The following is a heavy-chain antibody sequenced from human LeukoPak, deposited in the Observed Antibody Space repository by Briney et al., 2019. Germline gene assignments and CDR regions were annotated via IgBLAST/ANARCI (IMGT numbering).Heavy chain of an antibody. CDR2: ISGSSSYT. Sequence: GGSLRLSCAASGFTFSDYYMSWIRQAPGQGLEWVSYISGSSSYTNYADSVKGRFTISRDNAKNSLYLRMNSLRAEDTAVYYCATRKYYYDSSGYCLFDYWGQGTLVTVSS. V-gene: IGHV3-11*03. CDR1: GFTFSDYY. J-gene: IGHJ4*02. CDR3: ATRKYYYDSSGYCLFDY. D-gene: IGHD3-22*01.